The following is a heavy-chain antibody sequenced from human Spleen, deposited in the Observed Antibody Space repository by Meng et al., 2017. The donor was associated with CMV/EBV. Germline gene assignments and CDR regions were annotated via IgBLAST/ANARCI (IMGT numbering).Heavy chain of an antibody. CDR3: AIDRTTYDSSGSDY. CDR2: IKQDGSEK. CDR1: GFTFSSYW. V-gene: IGHV3-7*01. D-gene: IGHD3-22*01. Sequence: GESLKISCAASGFTFSSYWMSWVRQAPGKGLEWVANIKQDGSEKNYVDSVKGRFTISRDNAKNSLYLQMNSLRAEDTAVYYCAIDRTTYDSSGSDYWGQGTLVTVS. J-gene: IGHJ4*02.